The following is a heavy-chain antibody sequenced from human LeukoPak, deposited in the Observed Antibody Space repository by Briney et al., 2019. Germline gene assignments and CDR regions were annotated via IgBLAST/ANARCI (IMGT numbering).Heavy chain of an antibody. CDR2: IIPILGIA. Sequence: SVKVSCKASGYTFTSYDINWVRQAPGQGLEWMGRIIPILGIANYAQKFQGRVTITADKSTSTAYMELSSLRSEDTAVYYCARDIGEKLWLSYYYYGMDIWGQGTTVTVSS. J-gene: IGHJ6*02. CDR3: ARDIGEKLWLSYYYYGMDI. D-gene: IGHD5-18*01. V-gene: IGHV1-69*04. CDR1: GYTFTSYD.